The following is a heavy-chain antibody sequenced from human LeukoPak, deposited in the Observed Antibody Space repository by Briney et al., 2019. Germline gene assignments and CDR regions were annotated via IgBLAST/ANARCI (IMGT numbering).Heavy chain of an antibody. CDR3: AKEKYYYDSSGYYPSFDY. J-gene: IGHJ4*02. CDR1: KFTFSSYV. CDR2: ISGSGGST. Sequence: SGGSLRLSCGASKFTFSSYVMNWVRQAPGKGLEWVSAISGSGGSTYYADSVKGRFTISRDNSKNTLYLQMNSLRAEDTAVYYCAKEKYYYDSSGYYPSFDYWGQGTLVTVSS. V-gene: IGHV3-23*01. D-gene: IGHD3-22*01.